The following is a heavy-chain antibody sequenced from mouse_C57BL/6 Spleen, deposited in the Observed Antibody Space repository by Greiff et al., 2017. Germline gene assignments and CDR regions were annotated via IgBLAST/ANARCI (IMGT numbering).Heavy chain of an antibody. J-gene: IGHJ4*01. CDR2: ISYDGSN. Sequence: VQLKESGPGLVKPSQSLSLTCSVTGYSITSGYYWNWIRQFPGNKLEWMGYISYDGSNNYNPSLKNRISITRDTAKNQFFLKLNSVTTEDTATYYCAGNYGGDYAMDYWGQGTSVTVSS. CDR3: AGNYGGDYAMDY. CDR1: GYSITSGYY. V-gene: IGHV3-6*01. D-gene: IGHD2-1*01.